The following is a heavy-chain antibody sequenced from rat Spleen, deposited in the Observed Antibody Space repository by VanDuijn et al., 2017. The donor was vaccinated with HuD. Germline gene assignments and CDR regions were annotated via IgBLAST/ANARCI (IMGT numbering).Heavy chain of an antibody. J-gene: IGHJ4*01. CDR3: TRGYVMDA. V-gene: IGHV5-29*01. CDR2: ISYDGSGT. CDR1: GFTFSDCY. Sequence: EVQLVESDGGLVQPGRSLKLSCAASGFTFSDCYMAWVRQAPTKGLEWVATISYDGSGTYYRDSVKGRFTISRDNAKNTQYLQMDSLRSEDTATYYCTRGYVMDAWGQGASVTVSS.